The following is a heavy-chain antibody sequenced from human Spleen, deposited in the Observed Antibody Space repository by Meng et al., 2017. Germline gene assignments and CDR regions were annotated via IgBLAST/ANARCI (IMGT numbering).Heavy chain of an antibody. J-gene: IGHJ4*02. CDR3: ARKAGNCISTTCYSLDY. V-gene: IGHV1-69*13. CDR1: GGIFSNYV. Sequence: SVKVSCKALGGIFSNYVIGWVRQTPGQGLEWMGGINAVFGTTNYAQKFQDRVTITSDESTSTVYMELTRLTSEDTAVYFCARKAGNCISTTCYSLDYWGQGTLVTVSS. CDR2: INAVFGTT. D-gene: IGHD2-2*01.